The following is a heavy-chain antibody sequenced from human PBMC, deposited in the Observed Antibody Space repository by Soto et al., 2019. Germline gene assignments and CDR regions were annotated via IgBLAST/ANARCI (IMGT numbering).Heavy chain of an antibody. V-gene: IGHV3-23*01. CDR1: GVSFSNYA. D-gene: IGHD3-10*02. J-gene: IGHJ4*02. CDR2: IGSGGDGI. CDR3: ATNGQPLMYY. Sequence: GGSPGLSCAASGVSFSNYAMKWVGQAPGKGLEWVSVIGSGGDGIHYADSVEGRFTISRDNSENTVNLQMNSLRAEDTAVYYCATNGQPLMYYWCQGTLVTVSS.